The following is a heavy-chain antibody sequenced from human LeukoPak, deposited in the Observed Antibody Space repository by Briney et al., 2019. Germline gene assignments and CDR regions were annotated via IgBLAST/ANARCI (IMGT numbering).Heavy chain of an antibody. Sequence: GGSLRLSCAASEFPFSAYWMHWVRQAPGKGLVWVSRIRGDGSMTNYADSVKGRFTISRDNSKNTLYLQMNSLRVEDTAVYYCARARYYYASGSPVDYWGQGTLVTVSS. CDR3: ARARYYYASGSPVDY. CDR1: EFPFSAYW. V-gene: IGHV3-74*01. J-gene: IGHJ4*02. CDR2: IRGDGSMT. D-gene: IGHD3-10*01.